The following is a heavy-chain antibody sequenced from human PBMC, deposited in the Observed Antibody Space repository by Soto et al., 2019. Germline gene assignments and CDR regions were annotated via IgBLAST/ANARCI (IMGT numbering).Heavy chain of an antibody. V-gene: IGHV4-59*12. D-gene: IGHD4-17*01. J-gene: IGHJ5*02. CDR2: IYYSGST. Sequence: ASETLSLTCPVAGGSISSYYLSWIRQPPGKGLEWIGYIYYSGSTNYNPSLKSRVTISVDTSKNQFSLKLSSVTAADTAVYYCARETYGDYVGYFDPWGQGTLVTVSS. CDR1: GGSISSYY. CDR3: ARETYGDYVGYFDP.